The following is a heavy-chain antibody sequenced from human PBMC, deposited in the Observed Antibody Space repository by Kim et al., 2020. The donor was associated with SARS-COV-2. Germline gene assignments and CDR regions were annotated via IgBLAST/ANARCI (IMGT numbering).Heavy chain of an antibody. Sequence: EKNYVHSVKGRFTNPRDNAKNSLSLQMDSLRGDDTAVYDCARGGYWYGNYWGQGTLVTVSS. V-gene: IGHV3-7*03. J-gene: IGHJ4*02. CDR2: EK. CDR3: ARGGYWYGNY. D-gene: IGHD5-18*01.